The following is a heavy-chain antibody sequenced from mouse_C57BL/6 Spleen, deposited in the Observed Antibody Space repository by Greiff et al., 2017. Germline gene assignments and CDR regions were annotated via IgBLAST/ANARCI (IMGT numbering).Heavy chain of an antibody. CDR3: ARFDWDGY. J-gene: IGHJ2*01. Sequence: QVQLQQPGAELVMPGASVKLSCKASGYTFTSYWMHWVKQRPGQGLEWIGEIDPSDSYTNYNQKFKGKSTLTVDKSSSTAYMQLSSLTSEDSAVYYCARFDWDGYWGQGTTLTVSS. V-gene: IGHV1-69*01. CDR2: IDPSDSYT. CDR1: GYTFTSYW. D-gene: IGHD4-1*01.